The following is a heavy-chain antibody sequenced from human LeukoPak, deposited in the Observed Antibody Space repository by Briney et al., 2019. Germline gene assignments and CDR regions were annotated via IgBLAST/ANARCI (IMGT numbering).Heavy chain of an antibody. CDR2: IYTSGST. J-gene: IGHJ4*02. Sequence: SETLSLTCTVSGGSISSYYRSWIRQPAGKGLEWIGRIYTSGSTNYNPSLKSRVTMSVDTSKNQFSLKLSSVTAADTAVYYCAGLRPAAIGGYYFDYWGQGTLVTVSS. D-gene: IGHD2-2*02. CDR3: AGLRPAAIGGYYFDY. CDR1: GGSISSYY. V-gene: IGHV4-4*07.